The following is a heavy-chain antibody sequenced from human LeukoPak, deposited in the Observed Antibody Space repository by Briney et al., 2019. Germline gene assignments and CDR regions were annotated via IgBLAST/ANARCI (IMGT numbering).Heavy chain of an antibody. J-gene: IGHJ6*03. Sequence: GSLRLSCAASGFTFSSYSMNWVRQAPGKGLEWVSYISSSSSTIYYADSVKGRFTISRDNAKNSLYLQMNSLRAEDTAVYYCAGDSSSSGRRNYYYYYMDVWGKGTTVTVSS. V-gene: IGHV3-48*01. CDR3: AGDSSSSGRRNYYYYYMDV. D-gene: IGHD6-6*01. CDR2: ISSSSSTI. CDR1: GFTFSSYS.